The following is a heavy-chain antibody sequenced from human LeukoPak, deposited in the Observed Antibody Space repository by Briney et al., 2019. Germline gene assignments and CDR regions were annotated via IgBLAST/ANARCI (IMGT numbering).Heavy chain of an antibody. CDR2: ISYDGSNK. J-gene: IGHJ4*02. Sequence: RSLRLSFAASGFPFSSYAMHWVRPAPGKGLGWVAVISYDGSNKYYADSVKGRFTISRDNSKNTLYLQMNSLRAEDTAVYYCARDYCTNGVCYDYWGQGTLVTVSS. CDR3: ARDYCTNGVCYDY. CDR1: GFPFSSYA. V-gene: IGHV3-30-3*01. D-gene: IGHD2-8*01.